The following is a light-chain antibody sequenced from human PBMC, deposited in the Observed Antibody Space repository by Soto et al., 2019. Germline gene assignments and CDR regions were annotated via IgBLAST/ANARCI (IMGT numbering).Light chain of an antibody. Sequence: EIVLTKSPGTLSLSPGERATLSCRASQSVRSSYLAWYQQKPGQAPRLLIYGTSSRATAIPDRFSGSGSGTEFTLTISRLEPEDFAVYYCQQYGSSSWTFGQGTKVEIK. CDR3: QQYGSSSWT. CDR1: QSVRSSY. CDR2: GTS. J-gene: IGKJ1*01. V-gene: IGKV3-20*01.